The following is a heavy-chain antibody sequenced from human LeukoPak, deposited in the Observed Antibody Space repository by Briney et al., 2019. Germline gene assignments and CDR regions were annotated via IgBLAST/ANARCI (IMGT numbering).Heavy chain of an antibody. CDR2: IYHSGST. D-gene: IGHD2/OR15-2a*01. V-gene: IGHV4-4*02. CDR3: ARALSMGAPAADY. J-gene: IGHJ4*02. Sequence: PSETLSLTCAVSGGSISSSNWWSWVRQPPGKGLEWIGEIYHSGSTNYNPSLKSRVTISVDTSKNQFSLKLSSVTAADTAVYYCARALSMGAPAADYWGQGTLVTVSS. CDR1: GGSISSSNW.